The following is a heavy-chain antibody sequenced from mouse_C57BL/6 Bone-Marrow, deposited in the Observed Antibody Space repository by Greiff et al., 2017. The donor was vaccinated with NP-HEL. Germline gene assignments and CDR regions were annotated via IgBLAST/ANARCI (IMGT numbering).Heavy chain of an antibody. V-gene: IGHV1-59*01. D-gene: IGHD1-1*01. CDR2: IDPSDSYT. Sequence: QVQLQQPGAELVRPGTSVTLSCKASGYTFTSYWMHWVKQRPGQGLEWIGVIDPSDSYTNYNQKFKGKATLTVDTSTSTAYMQLSRLTSEDSAVYYCARDYYGSSYRFAYWGQGTLVTVSA. CDR3: ARDYYGSSYRFAY. J-gene: IGHJ3*01. CDR1: GYTFTSYW.